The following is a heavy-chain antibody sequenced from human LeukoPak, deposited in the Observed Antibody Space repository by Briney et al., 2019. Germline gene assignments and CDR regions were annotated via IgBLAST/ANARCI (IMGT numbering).Heavy chain of an antibody. CDR3: ARDVAAGGTYPHY. CDR1: GFTLSSNY. J-gene: IGHJ4*02. CDR2: IYSDGST. V-gene: IGHV3-53*01. Sequence: GGSLTLSCAASGFTLSSNYMSWVRQAPGKGPEWVSVIYSDGSTYYADSVKGRFTISRDTSKNSLYLQMNSLRTEDTAVYYCARDVAAGGTYPHYWGQGTLVSVSS. D-gene: IGHD6-13*01.